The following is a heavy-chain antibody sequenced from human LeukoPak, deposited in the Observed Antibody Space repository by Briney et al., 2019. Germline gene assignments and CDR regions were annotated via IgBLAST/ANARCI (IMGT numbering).Heavy chain of an antibody. CDR3: ARDPFKYYYDSSGYHYYYGMDV. J-gene: IGHJ6*02. CDR1: GYTFTSYA. V-gene: IGHV1-3*01. D-gene: IGHD3-22*01. Sequence: ASVKVSCKASGYTFTSYAMHWVRQAPGQRLEWMGWINAGNGNTKYPQKFQGRVTITRDTSASTAYMELSSLRSEDTAVYYCARDPFKYYYDSSGYHYYYGMDVWGQGTTVTVSS. CDR2: INAGNGNT.